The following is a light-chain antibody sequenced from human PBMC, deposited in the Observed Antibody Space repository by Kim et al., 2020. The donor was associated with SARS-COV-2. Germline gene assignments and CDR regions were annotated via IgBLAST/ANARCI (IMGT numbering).Light chain of an antibody. CDR3: HQYYSTPHT. CDR1: RSVLYSPDNKNY. J-gene: IGKJ2*01. CDR2: WAS. V-gene: IGKV4-1*01. Sequence: DIVMTQSPDSLAMSLGERATINCRSSRSVLYSPDNKNYLAWYQQKPGQPPKLLIYWASTRQSGVPDRFSGGGSGTDFTLTISSLQAEDVAIYFCHQYYSTPHTLGQGTKLEI.